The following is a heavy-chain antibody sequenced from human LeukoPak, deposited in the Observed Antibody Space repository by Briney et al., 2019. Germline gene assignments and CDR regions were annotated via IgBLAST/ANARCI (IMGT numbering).Heavy chain of an antibody. CDR3: TRAIYCRTTSCPDGAFDI. V-gene: IGHV3-73*01. CDR2: IGSKANSYAT. J-gene: IGHJ3*02. Sequence: GESLRISCKGSGYSSTTYWISWVRQMSGKGLEWVGHIGSKANSYATAYAASVKGRFTISRDDSRNTAYLQMNSLKTEDTAVYYCTRAIYCRTTSCPDGAFDIWGQGTMVTVSS. CDR1: GYSSTTYW. D-gene: IGHD2-2*01.